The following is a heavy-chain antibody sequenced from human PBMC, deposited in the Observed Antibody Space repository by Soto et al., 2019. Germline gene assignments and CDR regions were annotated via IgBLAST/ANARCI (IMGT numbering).Heavy chain of an antibody. D-gene: IGHD4-4*01. CDR2: IGPSGNT. J-gene: IGHJ6*02. CDR1: GFTFSNSG. CDR3: AKLLHNSYYNVMDV. Sequence: PGGSLRLSCAASGFTFSNSGMRWVRQAPGQGLEWVSSIGPSGNTCYSDAVKGRFTISRDISKNTLFLQMDSLRAEDTATYYCAKLLHNSYYNVMDVWGQGTTVTVSS. V-gene: IGHV3-23*01.